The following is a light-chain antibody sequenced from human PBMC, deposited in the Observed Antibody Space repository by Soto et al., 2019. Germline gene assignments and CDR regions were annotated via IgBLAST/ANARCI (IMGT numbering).Light chain of an antibody. CDR2: GAS. Sequence: EMVLTQSPGTLSLSPGERATLSCRASQSVCSSYLAWYQQKPGQAPRLLIYGASSRATGIPDRFSGSGSGTDFTLTISRLEPEDFAVYYCQQDGSSPLTFGEGTKVEIK. J-gene: IGKJ1*01. CDR3: QQDGSSPLT. V-gene: IGKV3-20*01. CDR1: QSVCSSY.